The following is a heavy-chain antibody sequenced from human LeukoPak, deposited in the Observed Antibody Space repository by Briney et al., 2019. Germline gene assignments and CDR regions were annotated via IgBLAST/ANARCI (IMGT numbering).Heavy chain of an antibody. V-gene: IGHV4-38-2*02. CDR2: IYHSGST. CDR1: GYSISSGYY. Sequence: SETLSLTCTVSGYSISSGYYWGWIRQPPGKGLEWIGIIYHSGSTNYNPSLKSRVTISVDTSKNQFSLKLSSVTAADTAVYYCARTSFGATPFDYWGQGTLVTVSS. D-gene: IGHD1-26*01. J-gene: IGHJ4*02. CDR3: ARTSFGATPFDY.